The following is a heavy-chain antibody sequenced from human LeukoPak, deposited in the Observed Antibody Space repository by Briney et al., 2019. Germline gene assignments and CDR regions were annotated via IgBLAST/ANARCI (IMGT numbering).Heavy chain of an antibody. V-gene: IGHV3-48*03. J-gene: IGHJ4*02. CDR3: ARGVPARRFDY. CDR1: GFSFSNYE. CDR2: ISSSGSTT. Sequence: PGGSLRLSCAASGFSFSNYEMKWVPQAPGKGLEWVSYISSSGSTTYYADSVKGRFTISRDNAKNSLSLQMNSLRVEDTAVYYCARGVPARRFDYWGQGTLVTVSS.